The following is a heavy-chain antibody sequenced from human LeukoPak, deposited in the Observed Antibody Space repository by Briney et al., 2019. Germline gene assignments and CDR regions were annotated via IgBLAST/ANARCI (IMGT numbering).Heavy chain of an antibody. Sequence: GGSLRLSCAASGFSFTHTWMNWVRQAPGKGLEWVGRIRSKSAGGTTESAAPVKGRFSISKDDSTETLYLQMNSLKAADTYVYLCAAGSKAYDPSDFDYWGQGTLVTVSS. CDR3: AAGSKAYDPSDFDY. D-gene: IGHD2-21*01. J-gene: IGHJ4*02. CDR1: GFSFTHTW. V-gene: IGHV3-15*01. CDR2: IRSKSAGGTT.